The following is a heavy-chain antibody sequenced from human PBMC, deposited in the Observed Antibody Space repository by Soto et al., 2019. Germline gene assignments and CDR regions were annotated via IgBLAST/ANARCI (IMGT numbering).Heavy chain of an antibody. CDR2: ISAGGGST. V-gene: IGHV3-23*01. Sequence: EVQLLESGGGLVQPGGSLRLSCAASGFTFNNFGMSWVRQAPGKGLEWVSVISAGGGSTYYADSLKGRISISRDNSKNALYLQMNILRADDTAIYYCAKMFNSNWSPFDYRGQGTLVTVSS. CDR1: GFTFNNFG. D-gene: IGHD6-13*01. J-gene: IGHJ4*02. CDR3: AKMFNSNWSPFDY.